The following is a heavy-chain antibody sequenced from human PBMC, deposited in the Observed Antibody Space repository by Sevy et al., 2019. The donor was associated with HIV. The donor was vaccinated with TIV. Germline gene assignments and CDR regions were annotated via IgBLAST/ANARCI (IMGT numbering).Heavy chain of an antibody. CDR3: ATMIFGNKYYHFGLDV. J-gene: IGHJ6*02. Sequence: ASVKVSCKASGYSFSSHAMQWVRQAPGQSPECMGWINSGNDDTKYFQKFKGRVTITRDTSASTVYMELSSLTTEDTAVYYCATMIFGNKYYHFGLDVWGQGTTVTVSS. D-gene: IGHD3-3*01. CDR2: INSGNDDT. CDR1: GYSFSSHA. V-gene: IGHV1-3*04.